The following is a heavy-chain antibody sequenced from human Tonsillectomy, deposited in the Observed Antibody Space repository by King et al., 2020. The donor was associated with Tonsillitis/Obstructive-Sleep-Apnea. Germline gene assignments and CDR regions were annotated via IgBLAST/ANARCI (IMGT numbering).Heavy chain of an antibody. J-gene: IGHJ4*02. D-gene: IGHD3-3*01. CDR1: GFTVSSNY. Sequence: VQLVESGGGLVQPGGSLRLSCAASGFTVSSNYMSWVRQAPGKGLEWVSVIYSGGSTYYADSVKGRFTISRDNSKNTLYLQMNSLSAEDTAVYYCARSPSYDFWSGYYRYWGQGTLVTVSS. CDR3: ARSPSYDFWSGYYRY. V-gene: IGHV3-66*01. CDR2: IYSGGST.